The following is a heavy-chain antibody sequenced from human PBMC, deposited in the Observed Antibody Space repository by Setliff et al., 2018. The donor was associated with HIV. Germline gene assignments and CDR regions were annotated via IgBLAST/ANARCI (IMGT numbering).Heavy chain of an antibody. Sequence: ASVKVSCKASGYTFTSYGISWVRQAPGQGLEWMGWISAYNGNTNYAQKLQGRITLTIDTVTTTAYMELSGLTSDDTAVYYCARQLSNSFDYWGQGALVTVSS. V-gene: IGHV1-18*01. CDR2: ISAYNGNT. CDR3: ARQLSNSFDY. D-gene: IGHD1-1*01. CDR1: GYTFTSYG. J-gene: IGHJ4*02.